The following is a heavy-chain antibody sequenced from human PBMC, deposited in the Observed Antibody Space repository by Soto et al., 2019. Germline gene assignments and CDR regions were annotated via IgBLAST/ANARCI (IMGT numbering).Heavy chain of an antibody. D-gene: IGHD3-10*01. J-gene: IGHJ5*02. CDR2: ISYDGTYK. CDR3: ARGWSHFGSPTDHRANWLRP. Sequence: GGSLRLSCVASGFTFSNYAFHWVRQAPGKGLEWVAAISYDGTYKYYAASVKGQFTISRDNSNNPLYLQMSSLRPEYTAVYYCARGWSHFGSPTDHRANWLRPWGQGSLATVSS. CDR1: GFTFSNYA. V-gene: IGHV3-30-3*01.